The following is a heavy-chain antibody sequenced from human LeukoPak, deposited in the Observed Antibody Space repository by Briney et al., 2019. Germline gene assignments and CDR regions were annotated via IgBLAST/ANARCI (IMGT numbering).Heavy chain of an antibody. CDR3: ARGDSSSWYYFDY. CDR2: IYYSGRT. V-gene: IGHV4-31*03. D-gene: IGHD6-13*01. J-gene: IGHJ4*02. Sequence: TLSPTCTVYGGSISIGGYYWSWTRHHPGNGLEWIRYIYYSGRTYNNPSLKSRVTTSADTSKYQFSLQLSSVTAADPAVYYCARGDSSSWYYFDYWGQGTLLTVSS. CDR1: GGSISIGGYY.